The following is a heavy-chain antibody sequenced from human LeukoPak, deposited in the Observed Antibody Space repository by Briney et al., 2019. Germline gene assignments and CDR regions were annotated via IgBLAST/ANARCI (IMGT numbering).Heavy chain of an antibody. V-gene: IGHV1-3*01. CDR3: APTGGNYYAFDM. D-gene: IGHD1-26*01. Sequence: ASVKVSCKASGYTFTSYAMHCVRQAPGQRLEWMGWINAGNGNTKYSQKFQGRVTITRDTSASTAYMELSSLRSEDTAVYYCAPTGGNYYAFDMWGQGTMVTVSS. CDR1: GYTFTSYA. J-gene: IGHJ3*02. CDR2: INAGNGNT.